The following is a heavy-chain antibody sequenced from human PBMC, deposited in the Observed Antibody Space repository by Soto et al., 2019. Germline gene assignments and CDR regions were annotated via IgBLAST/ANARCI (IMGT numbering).Heavy chain of an antibody. D-gene: IGHD2-21*02. Sequence: QITLKESGPTLVNPTQTLTLTCTLSGFSLSTSEVGVGWIRQPPGKALEWLALIYWDDDKRYSPSLKSRLTIIKDTSKNQVVLTMTNMDPVDTATYYCAHVVTRLWYFDLWGRGTLVTVSS. V-gene: IGHV2-5*02. J-gene: IGHJ2*01. CDR1: GFSLSTSEVG. CDR3: AHVVTRLWYFDL. CDR2: IYWDDDK.